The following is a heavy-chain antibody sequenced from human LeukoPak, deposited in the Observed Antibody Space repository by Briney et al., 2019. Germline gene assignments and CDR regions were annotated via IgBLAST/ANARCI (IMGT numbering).Heavy chain of an antibody. J-gene: IGHJ3*02. CDR3: AKGYGGPYAFDI. CDR1: GFTFSSYG. Sequence: GGSLRLSCAASGFTFSSYGMHWVRQAPGKVLEWVAVIWYDGSNKYYADSVKGRFTISRDNSKNTLYLQMNSLRAEDTAVYYCAKGYGGPYAFDIWGQGTMVTVSS. CDR2: IWYDGSNK. D-gene: IGHD4-23*01. V-gene: IGHV3-33*06.